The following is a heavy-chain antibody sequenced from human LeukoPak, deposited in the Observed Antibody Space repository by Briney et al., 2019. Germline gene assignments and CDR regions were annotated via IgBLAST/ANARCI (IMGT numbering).Heavy chain of an antibody. Sequence: SETLSLTCTVSGGSISSGSYYWGWIRQPPGKGLEWIGSIYYSGSTYYNPSLKSRVTISVDTSKNQFSLKLSSVTAADTAVYYCARDSGSPYYYFDYWGQGTLVTVSS. CDR1: GGSISSGSYY. CDR2: IYYSGST. V-gene: IGHV4-39*07. D-gene: IGHD3-22*01. CDR3: ARDSGSPYYYFDY. J-gene: IGHJ4*02.